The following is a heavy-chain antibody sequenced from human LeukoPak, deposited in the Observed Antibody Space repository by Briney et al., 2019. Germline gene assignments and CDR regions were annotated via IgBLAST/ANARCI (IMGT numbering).Heavy chain of an antibody. CDR1: GYTFTRYG. Sequence: GGSVKVSCKASGYTFTRYGITWVRQAPGQGLEWIGWISVYNGDTNYAQKLQCRVTMTTDTSTSTASMELRSLRSDDSAVYYCARGAGYSPYYFDYWGQGTLVTVSS. J-gene: IGHJ4*02. D-gene: IGHD3-22*01. CDR2: ISVYNGDT. V-gene: IGHV1-18*01. CDR3: ARGAGYSPYYFDY.